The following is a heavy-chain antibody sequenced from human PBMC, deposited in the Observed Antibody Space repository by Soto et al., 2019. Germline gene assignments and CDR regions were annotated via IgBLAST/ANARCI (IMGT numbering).Heavy chain of an antibody. Sequence: LGESLKISCKGVGYKFGSAWIGWVRQMPGKGLEWMGIIKPGTSDIRYSPSCRGHVTISADEAVSTAYLLWSSLKASDTAMYYCARQLSHICDSWGQGTLVTVSS. CDR2: IKPGTSDI. D-gene: IGHD3-3*02. V-gene: IGHV5-51*01. CDR3: ARQLSHICDS. J-gene: IGHJ4*02. CDR1: GYKFGSAW.